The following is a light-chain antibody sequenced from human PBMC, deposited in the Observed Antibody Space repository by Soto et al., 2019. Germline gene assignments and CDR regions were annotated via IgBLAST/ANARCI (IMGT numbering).Light chain of an antibody. J-gene: IGKJ5*01. Sequence: EIVLTQSPATLCLSPGERATLSCGASQSISSNSLAWYQQKPGLAPRLLIYDASNRATGIPGRFSGSGSGTDFTLTISRLEPEDVAIYFCHQYGNSPSTFGRGTRLEIK. V-gene: IGKV3D-20*01. CDR2: DAS. CDR1: QSISSNS. CDR3: HQYGNSPST.